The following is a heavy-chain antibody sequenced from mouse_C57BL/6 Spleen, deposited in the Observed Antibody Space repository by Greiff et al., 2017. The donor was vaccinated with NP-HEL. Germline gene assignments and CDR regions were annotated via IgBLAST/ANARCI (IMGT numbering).Heavy chain of an antibody. CDR1: GFTFSSYG. J-gene: IGHJ2*01. Sequence: EVKLMESGGDLVKPGGSLKLSCAASGFTFSSYGMSWVRQTPDKRLEWVATISSGGSYTYYPDSVKGRFTISRDNAKNTLYLQMSSLKSEDTAMYYCARQDRSYYFYYWGQGTTLTVSS. CDR3: ARQDRSYYFYY. V-gene: IGHV5-6*01. CDR2: ISSGGSYT.